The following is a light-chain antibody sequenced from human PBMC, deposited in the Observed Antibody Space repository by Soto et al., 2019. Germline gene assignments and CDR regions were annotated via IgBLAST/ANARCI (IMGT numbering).Light chain of an antibody. Sequence: ESGLTQSPGLLSLAPGERATLSCRASQSASSSSFAWYQQKPGQAPRLLIYGASNRATCIPDRFSGSGSGTDFPLHSSGLEREDWAVYYCQQYVPSPWAFGQGT. CDR1: QSASSSS. CDR2: GAS. J-gene: IGKJ1*01. V-gene: IGKV3-20*01. CDR3: QQYVPSPWA.